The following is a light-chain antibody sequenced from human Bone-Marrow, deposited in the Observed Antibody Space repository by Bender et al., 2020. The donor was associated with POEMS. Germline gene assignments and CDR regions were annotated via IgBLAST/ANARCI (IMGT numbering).Light chain of an antibody. V-gene: IGLV1-44*01. CDR3: ATWDDSLNGWV. Sequence: QSVLTQPPSASGTPGQRVTISCSGSSSKFGSYPVNWYQQLPGAAPKLVIFNNSQRPSGVPDRFSGSNSGTSASLAISVVLSDDEADFYCATWDDSLNGWVFGGGTKLTVL. CDR1: SSKFGSYP. CDR2: NNS. J-gene: IGLJ3*02.